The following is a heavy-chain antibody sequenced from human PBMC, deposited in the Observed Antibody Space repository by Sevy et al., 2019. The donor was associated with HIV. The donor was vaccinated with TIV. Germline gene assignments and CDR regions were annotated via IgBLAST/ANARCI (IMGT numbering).Heavy chain of an antibody. V-gene: IGHV4-4*07. CDR2: IFASGST. CDR3: ARVHGDYTYFDY. D-gene: IGHD4-17*01. Sequence: SETLSLTCTVSGGSISSHYWSWIRQPPGKGLEWIGRIFASGSTNYNPSLKNRVAISIDTSKKQFSLKLTSVTAADTAVYYCARVHGDYTYFDYWGQGTLVTVSS. J-gene: IGHJ4*02. CDR1: GGSISSHY.